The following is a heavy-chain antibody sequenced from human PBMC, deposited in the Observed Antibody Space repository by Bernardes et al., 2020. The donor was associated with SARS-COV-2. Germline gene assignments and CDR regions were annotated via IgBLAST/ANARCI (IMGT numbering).Heavy chain of an antibody. CDR2: ISYDGSNK. V-gene: IGHV3-30*18. CDR1: GFTFSSYG. J-gene: IGHJ4*01. Sequence: GGSLRLSCAASGFTFSSYGLHWVRQAPGKGLEWVAIISYDGSNKYYADSVKGRFTISRDNSKNTLYLQMNSLRAEDTAVYYCAKDSGPYFSGDCYVDYWRQRSPVTVSS. D-gene: IGHD2-21*02. CDR3: AKDSGPYFSGDCYVDY.